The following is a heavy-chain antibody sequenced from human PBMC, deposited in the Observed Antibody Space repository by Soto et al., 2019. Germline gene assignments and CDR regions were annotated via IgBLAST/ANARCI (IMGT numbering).Heavy chain of an antibody. D-gene: IGHD2-2*01. J-gene: IGHJ6*03. CDR3: ARAGYCSSTSCYIYYYYYMDV. CDR1: GFTFSSYS. V-gene: IGHV3-21*01. Sequence: PGGSLRLSCAASGFTFSSYSMNWVRQAPGKGLEWVSSISSSSSYIYYADSVKGRFTISRDNAKNSLYLQMNSLRAEDTAVYYCARAGYCSSTSCYIYYYYYMDVWGKGTTVTV. CDR2: ISSSSSYI.